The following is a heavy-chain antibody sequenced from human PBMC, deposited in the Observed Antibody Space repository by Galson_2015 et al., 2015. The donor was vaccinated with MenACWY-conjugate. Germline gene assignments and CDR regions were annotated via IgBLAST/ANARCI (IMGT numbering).Heavy chain of an antibody. J-gene: IGHJ5*02. CDR1: GGSFSGHY. Sequence: SETLSLTCAVYGGSFSGHYWSWLRQPPGKGPEWIGYIHHSGNSLYNPSLKGRVTISLDKSKNQFSLRLNSVTAADTAVYYCARGGQYFDSTIWFDPWGQGIQVTVST. V-gene: IGHV4-34*01. D-gene: IGHD2/OR15-2a*01. CDR3: ARGGQYFDSTIWFDP. CDR2: IHHSGNS.